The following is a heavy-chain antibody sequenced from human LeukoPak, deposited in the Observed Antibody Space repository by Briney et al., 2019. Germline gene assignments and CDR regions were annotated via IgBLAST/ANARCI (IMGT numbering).Heavy chain of an antibody. V-gene: IGHV4-34*01. CDR2: INHSGST. CDR1: GGSFSGYY. CDR3: ARMGLGYYYDSSGYYPFDY. J-gene: IGHJ4*02. Sequence: ETLSLTCAVYGGSFSGYYWSWIRQPPGKGLEWIGEINHSGSTNYNPSLKSRVTISVDTSKNQFSLKLSSVTAADTAVYYCARMGLGYYYDSSGYYPFDYWGQGTLVTVSS. D-gene: IGHD3-22*01.